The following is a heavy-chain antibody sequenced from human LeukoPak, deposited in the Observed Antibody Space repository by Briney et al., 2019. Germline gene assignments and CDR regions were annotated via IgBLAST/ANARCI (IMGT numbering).Heavy chain of an antibody. D-gene: IGHD6-13*01. V-gene: IGHV4-59*01. CDR2: IYYSGST. CDR1: GGSISSYY. CDR3: ARGPTAGDPFYYFDY. J-gene: IGHJ4*02. Sequence: SGTLSLTCTVSGGSISSYYWSWIRQTPGKGLEWIGYIYYSGSTNYNPSLKSRVTISVDTSKNQFSLKLSSVTAADTAVYYCARGPTAGDPFYYFDYWGQGTLVTVSS.